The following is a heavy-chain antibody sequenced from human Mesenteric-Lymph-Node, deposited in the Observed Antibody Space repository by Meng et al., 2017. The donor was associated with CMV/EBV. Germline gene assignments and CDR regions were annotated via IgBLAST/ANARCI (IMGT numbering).Heavy chain of an antibody. D-gene: IGHD2-15*01. V-gene: IGHV3-30*04. J-gene: IGHJ2*01. Sequence: FSSYAMPWFRQAPGKGLEWMAVISYDGSNKRYADSVKGRFTISRDNSKNTLYLQMNSLRAEDTAVYYCAREDFYCSDISCFYWYFDLWGRGTLVTVSS. CDR3: AREDFYCSDISCFYWYFDL. CDR1: FSSYA. CDR2: ISYDGSNK.